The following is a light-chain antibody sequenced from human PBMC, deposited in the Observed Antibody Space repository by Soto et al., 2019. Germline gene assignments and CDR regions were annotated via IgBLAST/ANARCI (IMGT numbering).Light chain of an antibody. CDR3: GPITRSSTSV. V-gene: IGLV2-14*01. Sequence: QSVLSQPASVSGSPGQSITISCAGTSSDFGGFEYVSWYQHQPGKAPKLIIYDVTKRPSGVSNRFSGSKSGNTASLTISGIQAEDEGDYYCGPITRSSTSVFGTGTKLTVL. J-gene: IGLJ1*01. CDR1: SSDFGGFEY. CDR2: DVT.